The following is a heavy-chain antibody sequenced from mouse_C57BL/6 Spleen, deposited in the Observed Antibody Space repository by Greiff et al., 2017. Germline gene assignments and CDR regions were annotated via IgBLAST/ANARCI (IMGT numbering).Heavy chain of an antibody. D-gene: IGHD1-1*01. V-gene: IGHV1-15*01. CDR3: SIGYGSSYVWYFDF. CDR1: GYTFTDYE. CDR2: IAPETGGT. Sequence: QVQLQQSGAELVRPGASVTLSCKASGYTFTDYEMHWVKQTPVHGLEWIGAIAPETGGTAYNHKFKGKAILTADKSSSTAYMELRSLTSEDSAVYYCSIGYGSSYVWYFDFWGTGTTVTFSS. J-gene: IGHJ1*03.